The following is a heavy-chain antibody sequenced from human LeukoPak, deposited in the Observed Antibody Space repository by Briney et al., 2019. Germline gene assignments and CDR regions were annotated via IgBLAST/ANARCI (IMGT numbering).Heavy chain of an antibody. CDR3: ASSGYRYSYDFDYYMDV. J-gene: IGHJ6*03. D-gene: IGHD5-18*01. V-gene: IGHV1-18*01. CDR1: GYSLISYG. CDR2: IGTYNGNT. Sequence: ASVKVSCKASGYSLISYGISWVRQAPGQGREWMGRIGTYNGNTNYAERFQGRVTMTTDTSTSTAYMELRSLTSDDTAAYYCASSGYRYSYDFDYYMDVWGKGTTVTVSS.